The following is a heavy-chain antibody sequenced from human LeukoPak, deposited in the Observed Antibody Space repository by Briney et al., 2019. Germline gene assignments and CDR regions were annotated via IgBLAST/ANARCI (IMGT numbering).Heavy chain of an antibody. J-gene: IGHJ3*02. V-gene: IGHV4-61*02. CDR2: ISSSGST. D-gene: IGHD3-9*01. Sequence: PSETLSLTCTVSGDSISSGDYYWSWIRQPAGKGLEWIGRISSSGSTNYNPSLKSRVTISVDTSKNQFSLKLSSVTAADTAVYYCARVIRTYYDILTGYQTDAFDIWGQGTMVTVSS. CDR3: ARVIRTYYDILTGYQTDAFDI. CDR1: GDSISSGDYY.